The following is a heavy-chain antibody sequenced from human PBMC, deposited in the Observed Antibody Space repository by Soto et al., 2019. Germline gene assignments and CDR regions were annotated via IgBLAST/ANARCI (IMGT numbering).Heavy chain of an antibody. D-gene: IGHD3-3*01. V-gene: IGHV4-31*03. CDR1: GGSISSGGYY. CDR3: AVLGTYYDFWSGPGHFGY. Sequence: TSETLSLTCTVSGGSISSGGYYWSWIRQHPGKGLEWIGYIYYSGSTYYNPSLKSRVTISVDTSKNQFSLKLSSVTAADTAVYYCAVLGTYYDFWSGPGHFGYWGQGTLVTVSS. J-gene: IGHJ4*02. CDR2: IYYSGST.